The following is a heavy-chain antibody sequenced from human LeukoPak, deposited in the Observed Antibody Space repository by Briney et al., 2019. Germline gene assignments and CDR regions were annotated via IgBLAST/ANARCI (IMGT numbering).Heavy chain of an antibody. CDR3: AKVRGYSSSWFMGLYAFDI. Sequence: PGGSLRLSCAASGFTFDDYAMHWVRHAPGKGPEWVSLISGDGGSTYYADSVKGRFTISRDNSKNSLYLQMNSLRTEDTALYYCAKVRGYSSSWFMGLYAFDIWGQGTMVTVSS. D-gene: IGHD6-13*01. CDR2: ISGDGGST. CDR1: GFTFDDYA. V-gene: IGHV3-43*02. J-gene: IGHJ3*02.